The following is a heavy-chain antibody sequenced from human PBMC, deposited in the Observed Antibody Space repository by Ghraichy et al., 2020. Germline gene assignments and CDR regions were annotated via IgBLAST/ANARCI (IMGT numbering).Heavy chain of an antibody. J-gene: IGHJ6*02. CDR3: AKGEGSGSYYPLSSYYYYYDGRDV. CDR1: GFTFSSYA. CDR2: ISGSGGST. V-gene: IGHV3-23*01. Sequence: LSLTCAASGFTFSSYAMSWVRQAPGKGLEWVSAISGSGGSTYYADSVKGRFTISRDNSKNTLYLQMNSLRAEDTAVYYCAKGEGSGSYYPLSSYYYYYDGRDVWGQGTTVTVSS. D-gene: IGHD3-10*01.